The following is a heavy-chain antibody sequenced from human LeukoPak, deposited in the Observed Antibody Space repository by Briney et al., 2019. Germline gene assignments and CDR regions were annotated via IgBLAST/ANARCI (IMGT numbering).Heavy chain of an antibody. D-gene: IGHD2-21*01. CDR2: ISSSSTYI. CDR1: GFSFSTYY. CDR3: ARLKGERSLFDY. J-gene: IGHJ4*02. V-gene: IGHV3-21*01. Sequence: PGGSLRLSCAASGFSFSTYYVNWVRQAPGKGLEWVSCISSSSTYIYYSDSVRGRFAISRDDTKNSLYLQMDSLRAEDTAVYYCARLKGERSLFDYWGQGTLVTVSP.